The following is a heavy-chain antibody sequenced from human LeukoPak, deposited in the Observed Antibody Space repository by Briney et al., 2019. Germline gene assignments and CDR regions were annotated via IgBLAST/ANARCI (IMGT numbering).Heavy chain of an antibody. CDR3: ARGRWDGEGWYFDL. CDR2: LNPNSADT. D-gene: IGHD5-24*01. Sequence: ASVKVSCKASGYTFTSYDINWVRQAPGQGLEWMGWLNPNSADTDYAQKFQGRVTMTRNTSINTVYMEMNSLRSEDTAVYYCARGRWDGEGWYFDLWGRGTLITVSS. J-gene: IGHJ2*01. V-gene: IGHV1-8*01. CDR1: GYTFTSYD.